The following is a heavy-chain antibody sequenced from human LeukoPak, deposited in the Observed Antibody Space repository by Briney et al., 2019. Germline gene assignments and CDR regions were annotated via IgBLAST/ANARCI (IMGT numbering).Heavy chain of an antibody. Sequence: SETLSLTCAVYGGSFSGYYWSWIRQPPGKGLEWIGEINHSGSTNYNPSLKSRVTISVDTSKNQFSLKLSSVTAADTAVYYCARGSLGTYYDFWSGYYASYYFDYWGQGTLVTVSS. V-gene: IGHV4-34*01. D-gene: IGHD3-3*01. CDR2: INHSGST. CDR1: GGSFSGYY. CDR3: ARGSLGTYYDFWSGYYASYYFDY. J-gene: IGHJ4*02.